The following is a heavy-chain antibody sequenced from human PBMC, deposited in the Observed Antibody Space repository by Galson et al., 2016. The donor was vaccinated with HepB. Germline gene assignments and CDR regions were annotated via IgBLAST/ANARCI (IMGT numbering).Heavy chain of an antibody. D-gene: IGHD3-22*01. CDR1: GFSFSTYG. CDR2: ISYDGSTK. Sequence: SLRLSCAASGFSFSTYGMHWVRQAPGKGPEWVASISYDGSTKWYANSVRGRFTMSRDNAKNSLYLQINSLRAEDTAVYYCARAYHYTLDYWGQGTLVTVSS. V-gene: IGHV3-30*03. J-gene: IGHJ4*02. CDR3: ARAYHYTLDY.